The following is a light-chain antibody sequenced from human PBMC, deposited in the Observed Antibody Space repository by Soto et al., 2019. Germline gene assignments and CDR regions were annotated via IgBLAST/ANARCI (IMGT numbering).Light chain of an antibody. V-gene: IGLV2-14*01. CDR2: DVS. J-gene: IGLJ1*01. Sequence: QSALTQPASVSGSPGQSITISCTGTSSDVGGYNYVSWYQQHPGKAPKLMIYDVSNRPSGVSNRFSGSKSGNTASLTISGRQAEDEADYYCSSYTSSSTPLNVFGTGTKVTVL. CDR1: SSDVGGYNY. CDR3: SSYTSSSTPLNV.